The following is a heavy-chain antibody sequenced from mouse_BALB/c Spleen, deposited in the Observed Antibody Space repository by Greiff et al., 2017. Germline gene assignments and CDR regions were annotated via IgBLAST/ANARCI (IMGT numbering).Heavy chain of an antibody. CDR2: IFPGTGTT. Sequence: QVQLQQSGAELVKPGASVKLSCKTSGYTFTSYWIQWVKQRPGQGLGWIGEIFPGTGTTYYNEKLKGKSTLTIDTSSSTAYMQLSSLTSEDSAVYFCARVVATDYYAMDYWGQGTSVTVSS. D-gene: IGHD1-1*01. V-gene: IGHV1S132*01. CDR3: ARVVATDYYAMDY. CDR1: GYTFTSYW. J-gene: IGHJ4*01.